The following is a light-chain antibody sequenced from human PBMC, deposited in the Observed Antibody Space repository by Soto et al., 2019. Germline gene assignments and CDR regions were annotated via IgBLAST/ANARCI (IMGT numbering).Light chain of an antibody. Sequence: QAVVTQEPSSSVSPGGTVTLTCGLSSGSVSKSHYPTWYQQTPGQAPRTLIYNTNTHSSGVPDRFSGSILGNKAALTITGAQADDESAYYCVLYMGSGIWVFGGGTKLTVL. J-gene: IGLJ3*02. CDR1: SGSVSKSHY. CDR2: NTN. V-gene: IGLV8-61*01. CDR3: VLYMGSGIWV.